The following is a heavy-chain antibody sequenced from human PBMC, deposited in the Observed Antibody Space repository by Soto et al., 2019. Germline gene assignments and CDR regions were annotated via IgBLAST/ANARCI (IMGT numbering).Heavy chain of an antibody. D-gene: IGHD3-10*01. Sequence: SETLSLTCTASGGSISSYYWSWIRQPPGKGLEWIGYIYYSGSTNYNPSLKSRVTISVDTSKNQFSLKLSSVTAADTAVYYCARLSYSGSGSYYYYYYGMDVWGQGTTVTVS. CDR3: ARLSYSGSGSYYYYYYGMDV. J-gene: IGHJ6*02. CDR1: GGSISSYY. CDR2: IYYSGST. V-gene: IGHV4-59*01.